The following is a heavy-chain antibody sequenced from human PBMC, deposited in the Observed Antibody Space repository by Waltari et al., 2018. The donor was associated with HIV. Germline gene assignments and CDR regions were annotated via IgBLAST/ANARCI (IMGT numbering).Heavy chain of an antibody. CDR1: GYTFTDYH. Sequence: VQLVQSGHEVRKPGASVKLSCRASGYTFTDYHIHWVRQAPGQGFEWMGLINPGSGGASYAPKFRGIVSMTRDTSTSTVYMEMSSLKSDDTAIFYCARIGNSGRSFDSWGQGSQLIVSS. D-gene: IGHD1-26*01. CDR3: ARIGNSGRSFDS. J-gene: IGHJ4*02. CDR2: INPGSGGA. V-gene: IGHV1-46*01.